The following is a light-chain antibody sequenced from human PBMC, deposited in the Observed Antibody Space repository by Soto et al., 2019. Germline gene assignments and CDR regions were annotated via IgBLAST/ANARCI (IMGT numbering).Light chain of an antibody. CDR1: SSKIGAGYD. CDR2: GNS. V-gene: IGLV1-40*01. CDR3: QSYDSSLRVYV. J-gene: IGLJ1*01. Sequence: VLTQPPPVSGAPGQRVTISCTGSSSKIGAGYDVHWYQQLPGTAPKLLIYGNSNRPSGVPDRFSGSKSGTSASLAITGLQAEDEADYYCQSYDSSLRVYVFGTGTRSPS.